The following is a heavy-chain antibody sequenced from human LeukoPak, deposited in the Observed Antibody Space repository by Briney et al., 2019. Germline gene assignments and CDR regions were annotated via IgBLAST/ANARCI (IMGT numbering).Heavy chain of an antibody. V-gene: IGHV4-39*01. J-gene: IGHJ4*02. CDR3: ARQRGHCSGGSCYGMFDY. D-gene: IGHD2-15*01. CDR1: GGSISSSNYY. CDR2: IYYSGSI. Sequence: PSETLSLTCTVSGGSISSSNYYWGWIRQPPGKGLEWIGSIYYSGSIYYNPSLKSRVTISVDTSKNQFSLKLTSVTAADTVVYYCARQRGHCSGGSCYGMFDYWGQGTLVTVSS.